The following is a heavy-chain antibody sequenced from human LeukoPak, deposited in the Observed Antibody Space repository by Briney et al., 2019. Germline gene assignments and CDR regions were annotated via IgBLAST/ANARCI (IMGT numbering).Heavy chain of an antibody. V-gene: IGHV3-23*01. CDR1: GFTFSSYA. Sequence: GGSLRLSCAASGFTFSSYAMSWVRQAPGKGLEWVSTIGNSGGGTYYADSVKGRFTISRDNPQNTLYLQMNSLTAEDTAVYYCAKRYYYLDVWGKGTTVTVSS. J-gene: IGHJ6*03. CDR2: IGNSGGGT. CDR3: AKRYYYLDV.